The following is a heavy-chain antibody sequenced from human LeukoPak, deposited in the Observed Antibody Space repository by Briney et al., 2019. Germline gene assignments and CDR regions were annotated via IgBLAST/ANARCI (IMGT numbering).Heavy chain of an antibody. CDR2: IYTSGST. D-gene: IGHD2-21*01. CDR3: ARGYCGGDCYPWD. V-gene: IGHV4-4*07. Sequence: SETLSLTCTVSGGSINSYYWSCIRQPAGKGLEWIGRIYTSGSTNYNPSLKSRVTMSVGTSKNQFSLKLSSVTAADTAVYYCARGYCGGDCYPWDWGQGTLVTVSS. J-gene: IGHJ4*02. CDR1: GGSINSYY.